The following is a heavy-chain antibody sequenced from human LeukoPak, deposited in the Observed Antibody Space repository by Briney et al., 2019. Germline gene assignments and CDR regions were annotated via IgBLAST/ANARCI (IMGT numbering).Heavy chain of an antibody. Sequence: GGSLRLSCAASGFTFSNAWMSWVRQAPGKGVEWLGRIKTKTDGGTIDYAAPVNGRFTISRDDSKNTLYLQMNSLKTEDTAVYYCTTGLYGSGSSCWGQGTLVTVSS. CDR1: GFTFSNAW. CDR3: TTGLYGSGSSC. J-gene: IGHJ4*02. CDR2: IKTKTDGGTI. D-gene: IGHD3-10*01. V-gene: IGHV3-15*01.